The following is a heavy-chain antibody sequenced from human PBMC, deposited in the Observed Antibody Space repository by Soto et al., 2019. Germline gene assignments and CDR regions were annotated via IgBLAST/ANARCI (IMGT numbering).Heavy chain of an antibody. V-gene: IGHV3-33*01. J-gene: IGHJ4*02. CDR3: ARGSGDYYDSSGYYCTY. D-gene: IGHD3-22*01. CDR2: IWYDGSNK. Sequence: QVQLVESGGGVVQPGRSLRLSCAASGFTFSSYGMHWVRQAPGKGLEWVAVIWYDGSNKYYADSVKGRFTISRDNSKNTLYLQMNSLRAEDTAVYYGARGSGDYYDSSGYYCTYWGQGTLVTVSS. CDR1: GFTFSSYG.